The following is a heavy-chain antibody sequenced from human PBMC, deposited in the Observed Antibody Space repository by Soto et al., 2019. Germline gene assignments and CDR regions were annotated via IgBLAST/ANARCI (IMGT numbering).Heavy chain of an antibody. V-gene: IGHV4-31*03. CDR1: GASINCGPYL. CDR3: ARAAIRGYYFDS. Sequence: SETLSLTCSVSGASINCGPYLWTFIRQLPGKGLEWLGFIYYSGNTYYNPSLKTRISMSVDTSRSQFSLNLTSVTASDTAVYFCARAAIRGYYFDSWGLGTLVTVSS. D-gene: IGHD2-21*02. J-gene: IGHJ4*02. CDR2: IYYSGNT.